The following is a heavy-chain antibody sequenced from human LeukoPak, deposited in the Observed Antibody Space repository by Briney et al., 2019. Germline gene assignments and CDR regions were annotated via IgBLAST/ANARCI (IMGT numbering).Heavy chain of an antibody. D-gene: IGHD3-22*01. V-gene: IGHV4-34*01. Sequence: SETLSPTFAVHGGSFSGYYWGWIRQPPGKGLEWIGEINHSGSTNYNPSLKSRVTLSVDTSKNQLSLKLRSVTAADTAVYYCARQNINRSSITMIVVARGVFDYWGQGTLVTVSS. J-gene: IGHJ4*02. CDR1: GGSFSGYY. CDR2: INHSGST. CDR3: ARQNINRSSITMIVVARGVFDY.